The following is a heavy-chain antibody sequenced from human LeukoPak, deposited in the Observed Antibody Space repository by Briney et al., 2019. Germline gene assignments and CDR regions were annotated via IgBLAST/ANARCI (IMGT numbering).Heavy chain of an antibody. Sequence: GGSLRLSCAASGFTFSSYGMSWVRQAPGKGLESVSAISGSGGSTYYADSVKGRFTISRDNSKNTLYLQMNSLRAEDTAIYYCARVGYFYGSGSQTGGYLDYWGQGTLVTVSS. CDR3: ARVGYFYGSGSQTGGYLDY. CDR2: ISGSGGST. V-gene: IGHV3-23*01. CDR1: GFTFSSYG. J-gene: IGHJ4*02. D-gene: IGHD3-10*01.